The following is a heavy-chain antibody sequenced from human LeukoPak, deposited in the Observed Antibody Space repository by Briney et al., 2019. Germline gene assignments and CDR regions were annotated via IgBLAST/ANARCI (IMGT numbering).Heavy chain of an antibody. J-gene: IGHJ4*02. Sequence: GWSLRLSCAASVFSFSSDIMNWVRQSPGKGLEWAPSISRRSSYIYYADFVKCRFTISRDNSRNTLCLVMNSRPAEDTAVYYCARVTTYYDFWSGYAVDYWGQGTLVTVSS. V-gene: IGHV3-21*01. D-gene: IGHD3-3*01. CDR2: ISRRSSYI. CDR1: VFSFSSDI. CDR3: ARVTTYYDFWSGYAVDY.